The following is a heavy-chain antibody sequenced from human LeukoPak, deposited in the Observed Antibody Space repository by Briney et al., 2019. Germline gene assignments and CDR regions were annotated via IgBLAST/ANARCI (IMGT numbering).Heavy chain of an antibody. Sequence: ASVKVSCKASGYTFTSYGISWVRQAPGQGLEWMGWISAYNGNTNYAQKLQGRVTMTTDTSTSTAYMELRSLRSGDTAVYYCARVLIVEDSESHYFDYWGQGTLVTVTS. CDR3: ARVLIVEDSESHYFDY. CDR1: GYTFTSYG. V-gene: IGHV1-18*01. J-gene: IGHJ4*02. D-gene: IGHD1-26*01. CDR2: ISAYNGNT.